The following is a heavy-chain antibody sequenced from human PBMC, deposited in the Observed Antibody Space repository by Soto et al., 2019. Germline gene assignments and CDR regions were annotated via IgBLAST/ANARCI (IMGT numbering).Heavy chain of an antibody. J-gene: IGHJ4*02. CDR3: ARIPRDFFGGDSYSEN. CDR2: ISYDGTNK. CDR1: GFIFGSYG. D-gene: IGHD2-21*02. Sequence: QVQLVESGGGVVQPGRSLRLSCTASGFIFGSYGMHWVRQAPGKGLEWVALISYDGTNKYYPDSVKGRFTISRDNPKNTLYLKMNGLRAEDAVVYYWARIPRDFFGGDSYSENWGRETRVTVPS. V-gene: IGHV3-30*03.